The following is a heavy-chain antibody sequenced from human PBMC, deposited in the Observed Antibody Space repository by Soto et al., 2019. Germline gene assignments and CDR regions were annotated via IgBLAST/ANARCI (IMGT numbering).Heavy chain of an antibody. Sequence: SETLSLTCTVSGGSVTSTTYYWTWIRQPPGKGLEWIGSIYYSGSTYYNPSLKSRVTISVDTSKNQFSLKLSSVTAADTAVYYCARHAPYYDFWSGYSGRFDPWGQGTLVTVSS. CDR2: IYYSGST. D-gene: IGHD3-3*01. V-gene: IGHV4-39*01. J-gene: IGHJ5*02. CDR1: GGSVTSTTYY. CDR3: ARHAPYYDFWSGYSGRFDP.